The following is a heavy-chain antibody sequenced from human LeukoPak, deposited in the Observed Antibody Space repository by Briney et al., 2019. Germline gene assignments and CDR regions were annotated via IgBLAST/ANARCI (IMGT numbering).Heavy chain of an antibody. V-gene: IGHV4-4*07. D-gene: IGHD5-12*01. CDR3: ARDRSAPTISWFDP. Sequence: SEALSLTCVVPGGSIGSSCWSWVWPRVGEGLEWIGRVYTTGSTNYNPSLRFRVALSVDTSKHKFSLNLTCVAAADTAVFYFARDRSAPTISWFDPWGQGTLVTVSS. CDR1: GGSIGSSC. CDR2: VYTTGST. J-gene: IGHJ5*02.